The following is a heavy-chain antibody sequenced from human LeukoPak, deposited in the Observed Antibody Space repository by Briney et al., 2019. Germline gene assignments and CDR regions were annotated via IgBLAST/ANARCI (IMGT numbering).Heavy chain of an antibody. D-gene: IGHD3-22*01. CDR3: ARTAYYYDSSGYCPDWFDP. CDR2: ISAYNGNT. V-gene: IGHV1-18*01. CDR1: GYTFTSYG. Sequence: ASVKVSCKASGYTFTSYGISWVRQAPGQGLEWMGWISAYNGNTNYAQKLQGRVTMTTDTSTSTAYMELRSLRSDDTAVYYCARTAYYYDSSGYCPDWFDPWGQGTLVTVSS. J-gene: IGHJ5*02.